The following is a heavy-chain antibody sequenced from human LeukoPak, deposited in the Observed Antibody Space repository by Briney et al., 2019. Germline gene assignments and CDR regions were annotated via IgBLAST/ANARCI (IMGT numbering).Heavy chain of an antibody. CDR1: GFFFNACQ. J-gene: IGHJ4*02. CDR3: ATGDSWYLGLDY. Sequence: ASVRVSCKASGFFFNACQMHWLRQAPGQGLERMGWLDRNSGGTNIAQKFQGRVTMTRDTSMNTVYMDLTGLTSDDTAIYFCATGDSWYLGLDYWGRGSLVTVSS. D-gene: IGHD6-13*01. CDR2: LDRNSGGT. V-gene: IGHV1-2*02.